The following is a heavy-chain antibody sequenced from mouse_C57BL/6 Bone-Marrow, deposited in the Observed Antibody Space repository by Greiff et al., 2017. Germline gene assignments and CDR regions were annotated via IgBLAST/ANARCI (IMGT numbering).Heavy chain of an antibody. CDR2: IYPGDGDT. Sequence: VQLQESGAELVKPGASVKISCKASGYAFSSYWMNWVKQRPGKGLEWIGQIYPGDGDTNYNGKFKGKATLTADKSSSTAYMQLSSLTSEDSAVYFCARSRDGCPFAYWGQGTLVTVSA. J-gene: IGHJ3*01. CDR3: ARSRDGCPFAY. CDR1: GYAFSSYW. V-gene: IGHV1-80*01. D-gene: IGHD2-3*01.